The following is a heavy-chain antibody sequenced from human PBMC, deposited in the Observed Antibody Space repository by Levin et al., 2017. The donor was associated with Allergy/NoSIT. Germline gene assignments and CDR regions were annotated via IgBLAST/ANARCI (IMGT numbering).Heavy chain of an antibody. CDR2: VYPGDSDA. D-gene: IGHD4-23*01. CDR1: GYSFTTYW. J-gene: IGHJ4*02. Sequence: GESLKISCKGSGYSFTTYWIAWVRQMPGKGLEWMGIVYPGDSDARYSPSFQGQVTISADKSISAAYLQWSSLKASDTAMYYCARQTAYGGKEGGKYYFDYWGQGTLVTVSS. CDR3: ARQTAYGGKEGGKYYFDY. V-gene: IGHV5-51*01.